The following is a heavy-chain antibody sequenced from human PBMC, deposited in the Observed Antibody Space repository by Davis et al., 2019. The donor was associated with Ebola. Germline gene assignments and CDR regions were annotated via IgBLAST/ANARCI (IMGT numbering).Heavy chain of an antibody. CDR3: AKTSPHSSGSYFDY. CDR2: INHSGST. V-gene: IGHV4-34*01. D-gene: IGHD6-19*01. CDR1: GGSFSGYY. J-gene: IGHJ4*02. Sequence: SETLSLTCAVYGGSFSGYYWSWIRQPPGKGLEWIGEINHSGSTNYNPSLKSRVTISVDTSKNQFSLKLSSVTAADTAVYYCAKTSPHSSGSYFDYWGQGTLVTVSS.